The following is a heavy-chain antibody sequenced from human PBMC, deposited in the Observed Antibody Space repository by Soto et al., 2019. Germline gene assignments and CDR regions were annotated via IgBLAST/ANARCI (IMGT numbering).Heavy chain of an antibody. Sequence: SVKVSCKASGGTFSSYAISWVRQAPGQGLEWMGGIISIFGTANYAQKFQGRVTITADKSTSTAYMELSSLRSEDTAVYYWARALTPTTVVRHYYYYGMDVWGQVTKVNVSS. D-gene: IGHD4-17*01. CDR3: ARALTPTTVVRHYYYYGMDV. V-gene: IGHV1-69*06. CDR2: IISIFGTA. J-gene: IGHJ6*02. CDR1: GGTFSSYA.